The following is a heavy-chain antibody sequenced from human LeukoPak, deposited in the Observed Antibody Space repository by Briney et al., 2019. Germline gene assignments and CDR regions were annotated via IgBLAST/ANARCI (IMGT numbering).Heavy chain of an antibody. CDR2: INPSGGST. CDR1: GGTFSSYA. V-gene: IGHV1-46*01. Sequence: GASVKVSCKASGGTFSSYAISWVRQAPGQGLEWMGIINPSGGSTSYAQKFQGRVTMTRDTSTSTVYMELSSLRSEDTAVYYCARDSVVVVVAATPEYYFDYWGQGTLVTVSS. J-gene: IGHJ4*02. D-gene: IGHD2-15*01. CDR3: ARDSVVVVVAATPEYYFDY.